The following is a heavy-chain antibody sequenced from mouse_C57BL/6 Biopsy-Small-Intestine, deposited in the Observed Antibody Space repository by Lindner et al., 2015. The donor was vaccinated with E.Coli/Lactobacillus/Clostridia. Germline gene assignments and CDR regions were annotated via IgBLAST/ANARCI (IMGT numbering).Heavy chain of an antibody. D-gene: IGHD4-1*02. CDR3: ARWGLNWHYFDY. J-gene: IGHJ2*01. V-gene: IGHV1-85*01. CDR2: IYPGNDNT. Sequence: VQLQESGLNWRSLGRSVKLSCKASGYTFTNYDVNWVIQRPGQGLEWIGWIYPGNDNTKYNEKFKDKATLTVDTSSTTAYMELHSLTSEDSAVYFCARWGLNWHYFDYWGQGTTLTVSS. CDR1: GYTFTNYD.